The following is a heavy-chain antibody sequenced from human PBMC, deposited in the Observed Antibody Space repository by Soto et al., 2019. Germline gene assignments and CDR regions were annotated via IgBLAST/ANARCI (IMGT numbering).Heavy chain of an antibody. D-gene: IGHD3-3*02. CDR2: ISAHTGSS. V-gene: IGHV1-18*01. Sequence: ASVKVSCKASGYTFTSSGMSWVRQAPGQGLEWMGWISAHTGSSEYAQRFQGRVTMTTDRSTSTAYMELRSLRSDDTAVYYCARPPGYISDWYYFDLWGQGTQVTVSS. CDR3: ARPPGYISDWYYFDL. J-gene: IGHJ4*02. CDR1: GYTFTSSG.